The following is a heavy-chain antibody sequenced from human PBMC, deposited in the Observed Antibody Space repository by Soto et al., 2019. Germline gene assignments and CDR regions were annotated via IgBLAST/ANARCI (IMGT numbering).Heavy chain of an antibody. CDR3: ANGEWLTRQWPDFDY. D-gene: IGHD6-19*01. J-gene: IGHJ4*02. V-gene: IGHV3-30*18. Sequence: GGSLRLSCAASGFTFSSYGMHWVRQAPGKGLEWVAVISYDGSNKYYADSVKGRFTISRDNSKNTLYLQMNSLRAEDTAVYYCANGEWLTRQWPDFDYWGQGTLVTVSS. CDR2: ISYDGSNK. CDR1: GFTFSSYG.